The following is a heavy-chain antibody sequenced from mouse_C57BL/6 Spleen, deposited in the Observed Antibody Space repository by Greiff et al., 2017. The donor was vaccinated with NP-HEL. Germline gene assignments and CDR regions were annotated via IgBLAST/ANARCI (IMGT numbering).Heavy chain of an antibody. CDR1: GYSFTSYW. V-gene: IGHV1-74*01. CDR3: PRDTDVHSHY. J-gene: IGHJ2*01. Sequence: QVQLQQPGAELVKPGASVKVSCKAPGYSFTSYWMHWVKQRPGQGLEWIGRIHPSDSDTNYNQKFKGKATLTVDKSSSTAYMQLSSLTSEDSAVYYCPRDTDVHSHYCAEGTTLSVSS. CDR2: IHPSDSDT. D-gene: IGHD5-1-1*01.